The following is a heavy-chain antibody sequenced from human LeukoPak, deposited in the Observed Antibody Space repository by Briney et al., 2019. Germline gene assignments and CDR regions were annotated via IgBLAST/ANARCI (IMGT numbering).Heavy chain of an antibody. D-gene: IGHD2-2*02. J-gene: IGHJ4*02. CDR2: INPNSGGT. Sequence: ASVKVSCKASGYTFTGYYMHWVRQAPGQGLEWMGWINPNSGGTNYAQKFQGRVTMTRDTSISTAYMELSRLRSDDTAVYYCARAPDCSSTSCYTPYGDYWGQGTLVTVSS. CDR3: ARAPDCSSTSCYTPYGDY. CDR1: GYTFTGYY. V-gene: IGHV1-2*02.